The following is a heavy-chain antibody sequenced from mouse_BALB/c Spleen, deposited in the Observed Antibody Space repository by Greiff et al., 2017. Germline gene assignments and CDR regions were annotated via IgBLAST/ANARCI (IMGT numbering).Heavy chain of an antibody. Sequence: QVQLKQSGAELAKPGASVKMSCKASGYTFTSYWMHWVKQRPGQGLEWIGYINPSTGYTEYNQKFKDKATLTADKSSSTASMQLSSLTSEDSAVYYCAREGDGGFDYWGQGTTLTVSS. V-gene: IGHV1-7*01. CDR2: INPSTGYT. CDR3: AREGDGGFDY. CDR1: GYTFTSYW. J-gene: IGHJ2*01. D-gene: IGHD3-3*01.